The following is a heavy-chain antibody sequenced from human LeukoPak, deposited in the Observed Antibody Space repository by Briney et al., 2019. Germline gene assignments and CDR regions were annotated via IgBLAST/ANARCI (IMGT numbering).Heavy chain of an antibody. CDR3: ATKQWLAPPPDS. D-gene: IGHD6-19*01. V-gene: IGHV3-74*01. J-gene: IGHJ4*02. CDR1: RFTLRKYW. CDR2: INTDGTVT. Sequence: GGALRPSRAASRFTLRKYWMLWVRPAPGKGLGSVSRINTDGTVTTYADSVKGRFTVSRDNADNTMFLQMNSVRDEDTAVYYCATKQWLAPPPDSWGQGTPVTVSS.